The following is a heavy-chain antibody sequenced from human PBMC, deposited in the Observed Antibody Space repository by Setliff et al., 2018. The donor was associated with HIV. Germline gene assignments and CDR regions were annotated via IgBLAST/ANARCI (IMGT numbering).Heavy chain of an antibody. D-gene: IGHD3-9*01. J-gene: IGHJ4*02. Sequence: SETLSLTCTVSSDSISPYYWSWIRQPPGRGLEWIGFIYYSGSTNYNPSLKSRVAISVDTSKNQFSLKLSSVTAADTAVYYCARGRTYFDWLLYGDYWGQGTLVTVSS. CDR1: SDSISPYY. CDR3: ARGRTYFDWLLYGDY. V-gene: IGHV4-59*12. CDR2: IYYSGST.